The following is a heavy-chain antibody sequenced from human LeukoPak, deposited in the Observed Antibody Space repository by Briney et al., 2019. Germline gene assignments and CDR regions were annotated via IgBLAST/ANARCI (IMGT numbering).Heavy chain of an antibody. CDR2: VKTDGSVT. CDR3: ARESGWGLPHAFDF. Sequence: GSLRLSCAASGFTFSSYWMHWVRQAPGKGLVWVSRVKTDGSVTNYAGSVKGRFTISRDNSKNTLYLQMNSLRAEDTAVYYCARESGWGLPHAFDFWGQGTMVTVSS. D-gene: IGHD3-3*01. J-gene: IGHJ3*01. CDR1: GFTFSSYW. V-gene: IGHV3-74*01.